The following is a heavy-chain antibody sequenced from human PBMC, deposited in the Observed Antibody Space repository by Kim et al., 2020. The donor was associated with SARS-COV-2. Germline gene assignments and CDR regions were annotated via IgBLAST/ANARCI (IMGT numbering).Heavy chain of an antibody. D-gene: IGHD3-16*01. V-gene: IGHV4-59*08. CDR3: ARHAPGGVRHEFDI. J-gene: IGHJ3*02. CDR2: IYYTGST. Sequence: SETLSLTCNVSGGSVSSYYWSWIRQPPGKGLEWIGYIYYTGSTDYNPSLKSRVTFSEDTSKNHLSLRLTSVTAADTAMYYCARHAPGGVRHEFDIWGQGTMVTVSS. CDR1: GGSVSSYY.